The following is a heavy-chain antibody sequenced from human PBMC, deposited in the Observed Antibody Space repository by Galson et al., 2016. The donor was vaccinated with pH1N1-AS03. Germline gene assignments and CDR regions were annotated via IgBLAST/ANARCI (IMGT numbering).Heavy chain of an antibody. D-gene: IGHD3-22*01. CDR2: IKSKTDGGTT. CDR1: GFTFSDVW. V-gene: IGHV3-15*01. Sequence: SLRLSCAASGFTFSDVWMSWVRQAPGKGLEWVGRIKSKTDGGTTDYAAPVKGIFTISRDDSKNTLYLQMNTLKSEDTAVYYCRVVAENDAFDMWGQGTMVTVSS. J-gene: IGHJ3*02. CDR3: RVVAENDAFDM.